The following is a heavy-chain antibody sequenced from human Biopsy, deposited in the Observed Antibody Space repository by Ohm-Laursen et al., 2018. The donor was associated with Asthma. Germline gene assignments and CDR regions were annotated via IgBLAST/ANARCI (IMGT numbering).Heavy chain of an antibody. J-gene: IGHJ3*02. D-gene: IGHD3-9*01. CDR3: AREAYDILTGQVNDAFAM. Sequence: ASVKVSCKASGYTFTSYGISWVRQAPGQGLEWMGWISAYNGNTNYAQKLQGRVTMTTDTSTSTAYMELRSLGSDDTAVYYCAREAYDILTGQVNDAFAMWGQGTMVTVSS. CDR2: ISAYNGNT. CDR1: GYTFTSYG. V-gene: IGHV1-18*04.